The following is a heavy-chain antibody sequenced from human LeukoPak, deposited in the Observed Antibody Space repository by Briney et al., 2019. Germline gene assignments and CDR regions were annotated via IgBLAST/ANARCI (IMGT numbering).Heavy chain of an antibody. V-gene: IGHV4-59*01. Sequence: SETLSLTCTVSGGSISSYYWSWIRQPPGKGLEWIGYIYYSGSTNYNPSLKSRVTISVDTSKNQFSLKLSSVTAADTAVYYCARDFSYRYYFDYWGQGTLVTVSS. CDR3: ARDFSYRYYFDY. D-gene: IGHD3-10*01. CDR1: GGSISSYY. J-gene: IGHJ4*02. CDR2: IYYSGST.